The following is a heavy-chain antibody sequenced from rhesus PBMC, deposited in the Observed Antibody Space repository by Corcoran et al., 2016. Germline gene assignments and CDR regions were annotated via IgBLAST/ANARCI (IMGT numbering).Heavy chain of an antibody. V-gene: IGHV4S7*01. CDR3: ARLSSYYFDY. CDR1: GGSISGGYG. CDR2: IFDSIGST. J-gene: IGHJ4*01. Sequence: QVQLQESGPGLVKPSETLSLTCAVSGGSISGGYGWSWIRQPPGKGLEWFGHIFDSIGSTYYNPSLKSRVTISRDTSKNQFSLKLSSVTAADTAVYYCARLSSYYFDYWGQGVLVTVSS.